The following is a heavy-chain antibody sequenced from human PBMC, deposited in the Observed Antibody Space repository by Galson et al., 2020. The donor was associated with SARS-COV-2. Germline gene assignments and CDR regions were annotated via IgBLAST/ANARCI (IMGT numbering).Heavy chain of an antibody. CDR1: GFTFSSYA. CDR2: ISGSGGST. D-gene: IGHD3-22*01. J-gene: IGHJ3*02. CDR3: AKDQPHIYYYDSSGYSPHGAFDI. V-gene: IGHV3-23*01. Sequence: GESLKISCAASGFTFSSYAMSWVRQAPGKGLEWVSAISGSGGSTYYADSVKGRFTISRDNSKNTLYLQMNSLRAEDTAVYYCAKDQPHIYYYDSSGYSPHGAFDIWGQGTMVTVSS.